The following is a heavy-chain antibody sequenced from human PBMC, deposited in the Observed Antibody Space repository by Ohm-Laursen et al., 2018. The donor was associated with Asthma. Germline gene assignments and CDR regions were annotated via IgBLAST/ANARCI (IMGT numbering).Heavy chain of an antibody. J-gene: IGHJ4*02. CDR2: IYYSGST. CDR1: GGSISSSSYY. Sequence: SETLSLTCTVSGGSISSSSYYWGWIRQPPGKGLEWIGSIYYSGSTYYNPSLKSRVTISVDTSKNQFSLKLSSVTAADTAVYYCAPVGARNLNWGQGTLVTVSS. D-gene: IGHD1-26*01. CDR3: APVGARNLN. V-gene: IGHV4-39*01.